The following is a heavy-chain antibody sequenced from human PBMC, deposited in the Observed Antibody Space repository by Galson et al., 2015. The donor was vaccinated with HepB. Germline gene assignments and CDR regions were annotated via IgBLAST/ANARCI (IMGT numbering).Heavy chain of an antibody. J-gene: IGHJ5*02. CDR1: GFTFSSYA. V-gene: IGHV3-53*01. CDR3: ARDISNNWFDP. Sequence: SLRLSCAASGFTFSSYAMSWVRQAPGKGLGWVSVIYSGGSTYYADSVKGRFTISRDNSKNTLYLQMNSLRAEDTAVYYCARDISNNWFDPWGQGTLVTVSS. CDR2: IYSGGST.